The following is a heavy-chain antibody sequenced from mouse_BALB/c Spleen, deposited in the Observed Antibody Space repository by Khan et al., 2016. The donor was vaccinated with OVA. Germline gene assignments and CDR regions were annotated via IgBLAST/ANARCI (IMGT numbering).Heavy chain of an antibody. CDR2: INPDSRTI. CDR3: TRCGYYGLEVY. CDR1: GFDFSRYW. J-gene: IGHJ3*01. V-gene: IGHV4-1*02. Sequence: EVQLLESGGGLVQPGGSLKLSCAASGFDFSRYWMSWVRQAPGKGLEWIGEINPDSRTINYTPSLKDKFIISRDNAKNTLYLQMSKVSSEDTALYYCTRCGYYGLEVYWGQGTLVTVSA. D-gene: IGHD2-3*01.